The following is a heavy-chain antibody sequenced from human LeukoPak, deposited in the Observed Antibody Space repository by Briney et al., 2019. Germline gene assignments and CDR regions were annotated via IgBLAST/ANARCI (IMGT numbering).Heavy chain of an antibody. CDR2: INHSGST. V-gene: IGHV4-34*01. J-gene: IGHJ4*02. CDR3: ARHGMGATIFDY. D-gene: IGHD1-26*01. Sequence: SETLSLTCAVYGGSFSGYYWSWIRQPPGKGLEWIGEINHSGSTNYNPSLKSRVTISVDTSENQFSLKLSSVTAADTAVYYCARHGMGATIFDYWGQGTLVTVSS. CDR1: GGSFSGYY.